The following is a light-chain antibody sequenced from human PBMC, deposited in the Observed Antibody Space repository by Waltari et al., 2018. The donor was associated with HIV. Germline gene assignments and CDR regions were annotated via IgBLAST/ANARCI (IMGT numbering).Light chain of an antibody. CDR2: AAS. Sequence: DIQMTQSPSSLSAFVGDSVTITCRASQSISTYVNWYQHKPGRATMLLIYAASSLQSGVPSRFSGSGSGTAFTLTISSLQPEDFATYYCQQSFRGLTFGGGTKVETK. V-gene: IGKV1-39*01. J-gene: IGKJ4*01. CDR3: QQSFRGLT. CDR1: QSISTY.